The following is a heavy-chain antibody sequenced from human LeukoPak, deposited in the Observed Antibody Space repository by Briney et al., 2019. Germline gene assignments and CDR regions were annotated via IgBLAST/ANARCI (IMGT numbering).Heavy chain of an antibody. Sequence: PGGSLRLSCAASGFTFSTYSMNWVRQAPGKGLEWVSYISSSSSTRYYADSVKGRFTISRDNAKNSLYLQMNSLRAEDTAVYYCARGLYDCSSTSCYFGFDPRGQGTLVTVSS. CDR1: GFTFSTYS. D-gene: IGHD2-2*01. V-gene: IGHV3-48*01. J-gene: IGHJ5*02. CDR2: ISSSSSTR. CDR3: ARGLYDCSSTSCYFGFDP.